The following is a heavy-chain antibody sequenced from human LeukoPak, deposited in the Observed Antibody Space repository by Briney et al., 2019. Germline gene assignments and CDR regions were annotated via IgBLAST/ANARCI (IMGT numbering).Heavy chain of an antibody. Sequence: SETLSLTCTVSGGSISSSSYYWGWIRQPPGKGLEWIGSIYYSGSTYYNPSLKSRVTISVDTSKNQFSLKLSSVPAADTAVYYCARPGIVGARAWFDPWGQGTLVTVSS. J-gene: IGHJ5*02. V-gene: IGHV4-39*01. CDR2: IYYSGST. CDR1: GGSISSSSYY. D-gene: IGHD1-26*01. CDR3: ARPGIVGARAWFDP.